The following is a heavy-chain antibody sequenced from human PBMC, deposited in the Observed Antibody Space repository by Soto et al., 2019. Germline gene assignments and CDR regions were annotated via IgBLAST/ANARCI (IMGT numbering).Heavy chain of an antibody. Sequence: SETLSLTCTVSGGSISSYYWSWIRQPPGKGLEWIGYIYYSGSTNYNPSLKSRVTISVDTSKNQFSLKLSSVTAADTAVYYCARRPTVTEGYYYMDVWGKGTTVTVS. CDR1: GGSISSYY. V-gene: IGHV4-59*08. D-gene: IGHD4-17*01. CDR2: IYYSGST. J-gene: IGHJ6*03. CDR3: ARRPTVTEGYYYMDV.